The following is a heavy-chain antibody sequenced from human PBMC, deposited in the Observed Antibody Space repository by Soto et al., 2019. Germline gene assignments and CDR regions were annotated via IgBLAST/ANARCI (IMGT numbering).Heavy chain of an antibody. D-gene: IGHD3-16*01. J-gene: IGHJ4*02. CDR3: AKELGVMSYLDY. Sequence: PGGSLRLSCAASGFNFNNYGMHWVRQAPGKGLEWLTLISYDGSNEYYADSVKGRFSISRDKSKNTLYLQMNSLRAEDTAVYYCAKELGVMSYLDYWGQGISVTVSS. V-gene: IGHV3-30*18. CDR2: ISYDGSNE. CDR1: GFNFNNYG.